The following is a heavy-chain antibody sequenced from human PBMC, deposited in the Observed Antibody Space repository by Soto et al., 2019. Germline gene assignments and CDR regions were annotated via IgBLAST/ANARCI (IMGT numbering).Heavy chain of an antibody. CDR1: GFTFSNAW. Sequence: GGSLRLSCAASGFTFSNAWMNWVRQAPGKGLEWVGRIKSKTDGGTTDYVAPVKGRFTISRDDSKNTLYLLMNSLKTEDTAVYYCNTDGELAATQVSYYYYYGMDVWGQGTTVTVSS. CDR2: IKSKTDGGTT. D-gene: IGHD2-15*01. V-gene: IGHV3-15*07. J-gene: IGHJ6*02. CDR3: NTDGELAATQVSYYYYYGMDV.